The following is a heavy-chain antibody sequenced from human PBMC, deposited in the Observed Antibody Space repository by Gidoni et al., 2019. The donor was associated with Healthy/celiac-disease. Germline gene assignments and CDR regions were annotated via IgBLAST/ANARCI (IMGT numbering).Heavy chain of an antibody. V-gene: IGHV3-48*01. CDR1: GFTFSSYS. D-gene: IGHD6-13*01. CDR3: ARDITVGWDKQQLPGLGSLRTHETRRRELDP. CDR2: MSSSSSTI. Sequence: EVQLVESGGGLVQPGGSLRLSCAASGFTFSSYSMNWVRQAPGKGLEWVSYMSSSSSTIYYADSVKGRFTISRDNAKNSLYLQMNSLRAEDTAVYYCARDITVGWDKQQLPGLGSLRTHETRRRELDPWGQGTLVT. J-gene: IGHJ5*02.